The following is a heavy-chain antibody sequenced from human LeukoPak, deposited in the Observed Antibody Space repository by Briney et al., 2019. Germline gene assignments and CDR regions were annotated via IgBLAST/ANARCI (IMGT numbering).Heavy chain of an antibody. Sequence: SETLSLTCTVSGGSISSYYWSWIRQPPGKGLEWIGYIYYSGSTNYNPSLKSRLTISVDTSKNQFSLKLSSVTAADTAVYYCAGVDGGNSLDYWGQGTLVTVSS. D-gene: IGHD4-23*01. CDR1: GGSISSYY. J-gene: IGHJ4*02. V-gene: IGHV4-59*12. CDR3: AGVDGGNSLDY. CDR2: IYYSGST.